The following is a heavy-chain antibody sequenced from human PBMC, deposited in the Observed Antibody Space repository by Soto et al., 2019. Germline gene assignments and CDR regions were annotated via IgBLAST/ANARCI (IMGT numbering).Heavy chain of an antibody. Sequence: PSETLSLTCTVSGGSISSGGYYWSWIRQPPEKGLEWIGYIYYSGSTYYNPSLKSRVTISVDTSKNQFSLKLSSVTAADTAVYYFARWIVARETFYYRGQGTLVTVSS. D-gene: IGHD5-12*01. CDR3: ARWIVARETFYY. CDR2: IYYSGST. CDR1: GGSISSGGYY. V-gene: IGHV4-30-4*01. J-gene: IGHJ4*02.